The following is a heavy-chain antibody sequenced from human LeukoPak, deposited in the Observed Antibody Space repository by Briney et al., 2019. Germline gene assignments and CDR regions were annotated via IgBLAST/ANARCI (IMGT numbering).Heavy chain of an antibody. J-gene: IGHJ4*02. D-gene: IGHD2-2*01. CDR3: ARGRYCSSTSCYPARY. Sequence: ASVKVSCKASGYTFTSYGISWVRQAPGQGLEWMGWISAYNGNTNYAQKLQGRVTITTDTSTSTAYMELRSLRSDDTAVYYCARGRYCSSTSCYPARYWGQGTLVTVSS. CDR2: ISAYNGNT. V-gene: IGHV1-18*04. CDR1: GYTFTSYG.